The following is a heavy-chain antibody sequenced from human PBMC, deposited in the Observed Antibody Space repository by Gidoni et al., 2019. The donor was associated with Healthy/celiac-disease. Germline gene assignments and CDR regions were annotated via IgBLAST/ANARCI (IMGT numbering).Heavy chain of an antibody. Sequence: QPQQWGPGRLKPSDALSLACAVYDGSFSGYYCSWIRQPPGKGLEWIGEINHSGSTNYNPSLKSRVTISVDTSKNQFSLKLSSVSAADTAVYYCASPHYYDSTSDYWGQGTLVTVSS. J-gene: IGHJ4*02. CDR2: INHSGST. CDR3: ASPHYYDSTSDY. D-gene: IGHD3-22*01. V-gene: IGHV4-34*01. CDR1: DGSFSGYY.